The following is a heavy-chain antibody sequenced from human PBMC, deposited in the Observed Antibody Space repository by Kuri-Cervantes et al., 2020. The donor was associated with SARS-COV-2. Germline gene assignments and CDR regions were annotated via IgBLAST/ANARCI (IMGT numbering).Heavy chain of an antibody. CDR3: ARGGVVPEVSFDY. J-gene: IGHJ4*02. D-gene: IGHD2-2*01. CDR1: GYTFTSYD. CDR2: MNPNSGNT. Sequence: ASVKVSFKASGYTFTSYDINWVRQATGQGLEWMGWMNPNSGNTGYAQKFQGRVTITRNTSISTAYMELSSLRSEDTAVYYCARGGVVPEVSFDYWGQGTLVTVSS. V-gene: IGHV1-8*03.